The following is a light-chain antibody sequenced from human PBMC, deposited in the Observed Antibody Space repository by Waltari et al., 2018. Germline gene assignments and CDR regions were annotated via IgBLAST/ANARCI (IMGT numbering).Light chain of an antibody. CDR1: QRVSSN. V-gene: IGKV3-15*01. Sequence: EIVMTQSPATLSVSPGERATLSCRASQRVSSNLAWYQQKPGQAPRLLIYGASTRATGIPARFSGSGSGTEFTLTISSLQSEDFAVYYCQQYNNWPPYTFGQETKLEIK. CDR3: QQYNNWPPYT. CDR2: GAS. J-gene: IGKJ2*01.